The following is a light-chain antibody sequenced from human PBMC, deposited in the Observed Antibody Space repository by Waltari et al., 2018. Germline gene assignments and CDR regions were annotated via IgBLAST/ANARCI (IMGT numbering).Light chain of an antibody. Sequence: DIVMTQSPDSLAVSLGDRATINCKSSQSLLYSANNKDYLAWYQQRPGQPPKLLFHWSSIRASGVPGRFTGSGSGTDFTLTSTSLQAEDVAVYYCHQFYSVPLTFGGGTKVELK. CDR1: QSLLYSANNKDY. V-gene: IGKV4-1*01. J-gene: IGKJ4*01. CDR2: WSS. CDR3: HQFYSVPLT.